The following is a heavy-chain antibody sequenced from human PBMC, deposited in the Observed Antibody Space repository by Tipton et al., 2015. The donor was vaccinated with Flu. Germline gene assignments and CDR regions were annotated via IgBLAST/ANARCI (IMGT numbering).Heavy chain of an antibody. CDR1: GGSISGYY. J-gene: IGHJ6*03. CDR2: IYYSGSA. V-gene: IGHV4-59*01. CDR3: ARERTELLTVEEYYYYMDV. D-gene: IGHD3-10*01. Sequence: PGLVKPSETLSLTCTVSGGSISGYYWSWIRQPPGKGLEWIGYIYYSGSANYNPSLKSRLTISVDRSKNHFSLKLSSVTAADTAVYYCARERTELLTVEEYYYYMDVWGKGTTVTVSS.